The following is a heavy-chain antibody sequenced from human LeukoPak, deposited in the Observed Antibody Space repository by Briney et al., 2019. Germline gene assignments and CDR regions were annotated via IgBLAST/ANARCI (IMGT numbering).Heavy chain of an antibody. J-gene: IGHJ3*02. CDR1: GGTFSSYA. CDR3: ASYIVVVPAAILTDAFDI. V-gene: IGHV1-69*05. Sequence: SVKVSCKASGGTFSSYAISWVRQSPGQGLEWMGGIIPIFGTANYAQKFQGRVTITTDESTSTAYMELSSLRSEDTAVYYCASYIVVVPAAILTDAFDIWGQGTMVTVSS. D-gene: IGHD2-2*01. CDR2: IIPIFGTA.